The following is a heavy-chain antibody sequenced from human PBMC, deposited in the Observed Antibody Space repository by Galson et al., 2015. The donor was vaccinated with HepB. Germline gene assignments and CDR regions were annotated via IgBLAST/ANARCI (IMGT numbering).Heavy chain of an antibody. CDR3: ARDPDDFWSGHLDY. CDR1: GFTFSSYS. V-gene: IGHV3-30-3*01. Sequence: LRLSCAASGFTFSSYSMHWVRQAPGKGLEWVAVISFDGSKKHYADSVKGRFTISRDNSKDTLYLQMNSLRAEDTAVYYCARDPDDFWSGHLDYWGQGTLVTVSS. D-gene: IGHD3-3*01. CDR2: ISFDGSKK. J-gene: IGHJ4*02.